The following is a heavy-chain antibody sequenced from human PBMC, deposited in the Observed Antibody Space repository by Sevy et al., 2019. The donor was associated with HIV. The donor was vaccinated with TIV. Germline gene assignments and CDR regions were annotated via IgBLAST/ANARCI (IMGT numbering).Heavy chain of an antibody. CDR1: GYTFTNYY. V-gene: IGHV1-46*03. CDR2: INPSGGST. J-gene: IGHJ4*02. D-gene: IGHD5-12*01. Sequence: ASVKVSCKASGYTFTNYYIHWVRQAPGQGLEWMGIINPSGGSTTCAQKFQGRVTMTRDTSTSTVYMQLSSLRSEDTAVYYCARDRYSGYGFDYWGQGTLVTVS. CDR3: ARDRYSGYGFDY.